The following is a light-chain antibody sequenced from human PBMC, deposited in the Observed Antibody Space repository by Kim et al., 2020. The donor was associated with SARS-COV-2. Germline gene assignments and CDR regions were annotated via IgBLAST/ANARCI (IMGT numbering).Light chain of an antibody. V-gene: IGKV3-15*01. Sequence: EIVMTQSPATLSVSPGERATLSCRASQSVSSKLAWYQQQPGQAPRLLIYSASTRATGIPARFSGSGSGTEFTLTISSLQSEDFAVYYCQQYSIWPYTFGQGTKLEI. CDR2: SAS. CDR3: QQYSIWPYT. CDR1: QSVSSK. J-gene: IGKJ2*01.